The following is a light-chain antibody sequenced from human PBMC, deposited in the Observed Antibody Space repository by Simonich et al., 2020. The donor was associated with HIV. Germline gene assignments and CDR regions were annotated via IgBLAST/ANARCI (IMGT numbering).Light chain of an antibody. V-gene: IGKV3-15*01. CDR3: QQYGSSPLT. CDR1: QSVAIN. J-gene: IGKJ4*01. CDR2: GAS. Sequence: EIVMTQSPATLSVSPGERATLSCRTSQSVAINLAWYQQKPGQAPRLLIYGASSRATGIPARFSGSGFGTQVTLTISRLEPEDFAVYYCQQYGSSPLTFGGGTKVEIK.